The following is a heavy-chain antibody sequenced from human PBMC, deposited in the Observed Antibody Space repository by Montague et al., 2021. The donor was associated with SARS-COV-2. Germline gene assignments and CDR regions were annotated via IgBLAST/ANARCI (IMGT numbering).Heavy chain of an antibody. V-gene: IGHV4-4*02. Sequence: SETLSLTCAVSGVSITSTNWWSLVRQPPLRGLEWIGEISDGGIATXNPXLKSRATISMDRSRNLFSLKLSSVTAADTALYYCAGKVLTVPADYWGQGTLVTVS. CDR2: ISDGGIA. J-gene: IGHJ4*02. CDR1: GVSITSTNW. D-gene: IGHD4-11*01. CDR3: AGKVLTVPADY.